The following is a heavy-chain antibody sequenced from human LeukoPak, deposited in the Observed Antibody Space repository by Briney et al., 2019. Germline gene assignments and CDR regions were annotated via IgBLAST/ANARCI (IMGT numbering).Heavy chain of an antibody. Sequence: SETLSLTCKASAPSINNSGYYWGWFRHPPVNGLEWITSVYYSESTDYNSSLRSRVTISVHSSKNQLSLKLYPVTAADTPLYYCAILPRLARGQSYYEYVLRWGQGTLLIVSS. CDR2: VYYSEST. V-gene: IGHV4-39*01. CDR1: APSINNSGYY. D-gene: IGHD1-26*01. CDR3: AILPRLARGQSYYEYVLR. J-gene: IGHJ1*01.